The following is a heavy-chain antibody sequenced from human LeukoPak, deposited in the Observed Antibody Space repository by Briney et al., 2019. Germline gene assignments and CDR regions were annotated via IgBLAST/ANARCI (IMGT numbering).Heavy chain of an antibody. J-gene: IGHJ4*02. CDR2: ISYDGSNK. D-gene: IGHD5-18*01. Sequence: GGSLRLSCAASGFTFSSYGMHRVRQAPGKGLEWVAVISYDGSNKYYADSMKGRFTISRDNSKNTLYLQMNSLRAEDTAVYYCAKGGYSYGIDYWGQGTLVTVSS. V-gene: IGHV3-30*18. CDR3: AKGGYSYGIDY. CDR1: GFTFSSYG.